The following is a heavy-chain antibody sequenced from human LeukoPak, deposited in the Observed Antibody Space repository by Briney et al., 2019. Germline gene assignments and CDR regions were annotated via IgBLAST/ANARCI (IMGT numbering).Heavy chain of an antibody. Sequence: AVKVSCKGSGGTFSSYAISGVGQAPGQGGEGMGGIIPILGTANYAQKFQGRVTITTDEATRTVYMELSSLRSEYTAVYYCARERITMVRGVIITTQTDDYWGQGTLVTVSS. CDR1: GGTFSSYA. V-gene: IGHV1-69*05. D-gene: IGHD3-10*01. CDR2: IIPILGTA. CDR3: ARERITMVRGVIITTQTDDY. J-gene: IGHJ4*02.